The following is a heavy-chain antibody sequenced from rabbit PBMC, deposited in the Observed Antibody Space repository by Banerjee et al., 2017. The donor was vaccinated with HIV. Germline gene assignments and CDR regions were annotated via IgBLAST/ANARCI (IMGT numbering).Heavy chain of an antibody. Sequence: QSLEESGGGLVKPGGTLTLTCKASGFSFSSSYWMCWVRQAPGKGLEWIACINGGSDTIYYASWAKGRFTISKTSSTTVTLQMTSLTAADTATYFCARDTADYPNLWGPGTLVTVS. CDR1: GFSFSSSYW. CDR2: INGGSDTI. CDR3: ARDTADYPNL. D-gene: IGHD2-1*01. V-gene: IGHV1S40*01. J-gene: IGHJ4*01.